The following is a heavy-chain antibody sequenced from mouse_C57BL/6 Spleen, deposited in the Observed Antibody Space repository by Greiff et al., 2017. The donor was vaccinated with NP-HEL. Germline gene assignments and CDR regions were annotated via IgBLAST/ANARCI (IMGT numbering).Heavy chain of an antibody. J-gene: IGHJ3*01. Sequence: DVMLVESGGGLVKPGGSLKLSCAASGFTFSDYGMHWVRQAPEKGLEWVAYISSGSSTIYYADTVKGRFTISRDNDKNTLFLQMTSLRSEDTAMYYCASGLGFAYWGQGTLVTVSA. CDR3: ASGLGFAY. D-gene: IGHD3-3*01. CDR2: ISSGSSTI. CDR1: GFTFSDYG. V-gene: IGHV5-17*01.